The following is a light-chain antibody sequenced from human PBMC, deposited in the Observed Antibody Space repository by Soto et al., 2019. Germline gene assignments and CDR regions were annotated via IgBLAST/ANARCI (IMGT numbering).Light chain of an antibody. J-gene: IGKJ4*01. Sequence: ETVLTQSPATLSLSPGERATLSCRASQSVGSHLTWYRQRPGQAPRLLIYDATNRATGIPARFSGSGSGTDFTLTLSSLEPEDFAVYYCQQRTDWRLTFGGGTKVEIK. CDR2: DAT. V-gene: IGKV3-11*01. CDR3: QQRTDWRLT. CDR1: QSVGSH.